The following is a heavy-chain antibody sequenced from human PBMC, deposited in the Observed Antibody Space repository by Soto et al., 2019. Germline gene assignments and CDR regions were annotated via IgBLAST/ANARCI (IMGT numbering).Heavy chain of an antibody. V-gene: IGHV1-18*01. J-gene: IGHJ6*02. Sequence: QVQLVQSGAEVKKPGASVKVSCKASGYTFTSYGISWVRQAPGQGLEWMGWISAYNGNTNYAQKLQGRVTMTTDTSTSTAYMELRSLRSDDTAVYYCARDSFLEHLPAYYGMDVWGQGTTVTVSS. CDR1: GYTFTSYG. CDR3: ARDSFLEHLPAYYGMDV. CDR2: ISAYNGNT. D-gene: IGHD3-3*01.